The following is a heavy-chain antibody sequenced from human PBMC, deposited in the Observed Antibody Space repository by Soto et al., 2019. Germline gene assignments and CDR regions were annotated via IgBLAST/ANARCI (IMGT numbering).Heavy chain of an antibody. CDR1: GFTFSSYG. V-gene: IGHV3-30*18. Sequence: GGSLRLSCAASGFTFSSYGMHWVRQAPGKGLEWVAVISYDGSNKYYADSVKGRFTISRDNSKNTLYLQMNSLRAEDTAVYYCAKDLVDTAIFSSSDVYYYYGMDVWGQGTTVTVSS. CDR3: AKDLVDTAIFSSSDVYYYYGMDV. D-gene: IGHD5-18*01. CDR2: ISYDGSNK. J-gene: IGHJ6*02.